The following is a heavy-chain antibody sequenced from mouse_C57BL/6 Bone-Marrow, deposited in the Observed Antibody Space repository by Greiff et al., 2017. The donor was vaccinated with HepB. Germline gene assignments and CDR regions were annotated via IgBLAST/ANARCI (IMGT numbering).Heavy chain of an antibody. CDR2: IDPENGDT. CDR3: TTYIPGVLRSYAMDY. V-gene: IGHV14-4*01. J-gene: IGHJ4*01. D-gene: IGHD1-1*01. Sequence: VQLQQSGAELVRPGASVKLSCTASGFNIKDDYMHWVKQRPEQGLEWIGWIDPENGDTEYASKFQGKATIKADTSSNTAYLQLSSLTSEDTAVYYCTTYIPGVLRSYAMDYWGQGTSVTVSS. CDR1: GFNIKDDY.